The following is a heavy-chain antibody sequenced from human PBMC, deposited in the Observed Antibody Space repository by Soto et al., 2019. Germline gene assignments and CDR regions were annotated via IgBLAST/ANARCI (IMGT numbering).Heavy chain of an antibody. D-gene: IGHD2-21*02. J-gene: IGHJ4*02. V-gene: IGHV3-23*01. CDR1: GFTFSNYA. CDR3: AHNCGVDCHSVFFY. CDR2: ISGGGGSS. Sequence: EVQLLESGGGLVQPGGSLRLSCAASGFTFSNYAMSWVRQAPGKGLEWVSGISGGGGSSYYADSVKGRFTISRDNSKNTLYLQMNSLRAADTALYYCAHNCGVDCHSVFFYWGQGTLVIVSS.